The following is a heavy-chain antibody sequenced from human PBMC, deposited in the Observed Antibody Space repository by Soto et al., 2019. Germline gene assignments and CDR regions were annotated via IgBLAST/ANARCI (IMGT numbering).Heavy chain of an antibody. CDR3: ARHDYIFRYYFDY. Sequence: PSETLSLTCTVSGGSISSYYGSWIRQPPGKGLEWIGYIYYSGSTNYNPSLKSRVTISVDTSKNQFSLKLSSVTAADTAVYYCARHDYIFRYYFDYWGQGTLVTVSS. CDR1: GGSISSYY. J-gene: IGHJ4*02. V-gene: IGHV4-59*08. CDR2: IYYSGST. D-gene: IGHD3-16*01.